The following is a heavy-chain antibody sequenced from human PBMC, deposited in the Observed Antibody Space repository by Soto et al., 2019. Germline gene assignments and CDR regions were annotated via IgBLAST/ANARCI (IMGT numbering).Heavy chain of an antibody. CDR3: ARRKPAKFNWFDP. J-gene: IGHJ5*02. Sequence: QLQLQESGPGLVKPSETLSLTCTVSDGSIGSSSYCWDWIRQPPGKGLEWIGSIYYSGSTYYNPSLKSRVPISVDTSKNQFSLKLTSVTAADTAVYYCARRKPAKFNWFDPWGQGTLVTVSS. V-gene: IGHV4-39*01. D-gene: IGHD2-2*01. CDR2: IYYSGST. CDR1: DGSIGSSSYC.